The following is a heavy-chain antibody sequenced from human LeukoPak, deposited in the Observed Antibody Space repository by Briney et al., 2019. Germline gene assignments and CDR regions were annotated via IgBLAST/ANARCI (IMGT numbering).Heavy chain of an antibody. CDR1: GFTFSSYG. V-gene: IGHV3-66*01. CDR2: IYSGGST. J-gene: IGHJ4*02. CDR3: AREQTYGSGLN. D-gene: IGHD3-10*01. Sequence: GGSLRLSCAASGFTFSSYGMHWVRQAPGKGLELVSFIYSGGSTYYADSMKDRFTISRDNSKNTLYLQMNSLRAEDTAVYYCAREQTYGSGLNWGQGTLVTVSS.